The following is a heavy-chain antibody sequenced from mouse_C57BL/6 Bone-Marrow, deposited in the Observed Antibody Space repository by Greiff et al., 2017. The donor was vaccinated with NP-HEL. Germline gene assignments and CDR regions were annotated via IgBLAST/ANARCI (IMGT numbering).Heavy chain of an antibody. D-gene: IGHD1-1*01. Sequence: EVKLVESGGDLVKPGGSLKLSCAASGFTFSSYGMSWVRQTPDKRLEWVATISSGGSYTYYPDSVKGRFNISRDNAKNTLYLQMSSLKSEDTARYYCAGLLWGQGTLVTVSA. CDR3: AGLL. V-gene: IGHV5-6*02. J-gene: IGHJ3*01. CDR1: GFTFSSYG. CDR2: ISSGGSYT.